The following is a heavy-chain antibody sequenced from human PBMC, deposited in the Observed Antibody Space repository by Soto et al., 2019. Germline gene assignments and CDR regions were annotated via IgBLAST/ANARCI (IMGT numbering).Heavy chain of an antibody. CDR2: ISFSGTT. Sequence: QVHLQESGPGLVKPAGTLSLSCDVSGVSFTPSNWWSWVREAPGKGLEWSGQISFSGTTGYNSSLESRLSISLDKSENVCSIMLNSVTGADTAMYYCARSASTVTPGIEREEAFDMWGQGTMVTVSP. V-gene: IGHV4-4*02. CDR3: ARSASTVTPGIEREEAFDM. CDR1: GVSFTPSNW. D-gene: IGHD4-17*01. J-gene: IGHJ3*02.